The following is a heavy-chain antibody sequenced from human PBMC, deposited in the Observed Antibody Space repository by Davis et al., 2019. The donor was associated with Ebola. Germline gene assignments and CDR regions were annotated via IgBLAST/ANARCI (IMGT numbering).Heavy chain of an antibody. Sequence: RGSLRLSCAASGFTFSDYYMSWIRQAPGKGLEWVSYISSSSSYTNYADSVKGRFTISRDNAKNSLYLQMNSLRAEDTAVYYCARENGWSDAFDIWGQGTMVTVSS. CDR1: GFTFSDYY. V-gene: IGHV3-11*06. CDR2: ISSSSSYT. CDR3: ARENGWSDAFDI. D-gene: IGHD6-19*01. J-gene: IGHJ3*02.